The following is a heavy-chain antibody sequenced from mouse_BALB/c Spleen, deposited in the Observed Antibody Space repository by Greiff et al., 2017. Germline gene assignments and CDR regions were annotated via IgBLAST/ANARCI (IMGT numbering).Heavy chain of an antibody. D-gene: IGHD2-2*01. CDR3: ARGGYDGFAY. CDR1: GYAFTNYL. J-gene: IGHJ3*01. CDR2: INPGSGGT. Sequence: QVQLQQSGAELVRPGTSVKVSCKASGYAFTNYLIEWVKQRPGQGLEWIGVINPGSGGTNYNEKFKGKATLTADKSSSTAYMQLSSLTSDDSAVYFCARGGYDGFAYWGQGTLVTVSA. V-gene: IGHV1-54*01.